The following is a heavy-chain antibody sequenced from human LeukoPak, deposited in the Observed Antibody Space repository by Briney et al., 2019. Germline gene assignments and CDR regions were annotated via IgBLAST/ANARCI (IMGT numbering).Heavy chain of an antibody. V-gene: IGHV3-66*01. CDR2: TYSGGST. D-gene: IGHD3-22*01. CDR3: ARGIEVGSGYMDV. CDR1: GFTFSDYY. Sequence: GGSLRLSCAASGFTFSDYYMSWVRQAPGKGLEWVSVTYSGGSTYYADSVKGRFTISRDNSKNTLYPQMNSLRAEDTAVYYCARGIEVGSGYMDVWGKGTTVTISS. J-gene: IGHJ6*03.